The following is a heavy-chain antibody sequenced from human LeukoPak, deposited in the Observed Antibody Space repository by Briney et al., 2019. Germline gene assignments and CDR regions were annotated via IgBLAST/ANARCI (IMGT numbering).Heavy chain of an antibody. CDR3: ARGHSCWEYYFDY. CDR1: GGSISSGGYY. V-gene: IGHV4-61*08. Sequence: PSETLSLTCTVSGGSISSGGYYWSWIRQHPGKGLEWIGYIYYSGSTNYNPSLKSRVTISVDTSTNQFSLKLTSVTAADTAVYYCARGHSCWEYYFDYWGQGTLVTVSS. D-gene: IGHD2-15*01. J-gene: IGHJ4*02. CDR2: IYYSGST.